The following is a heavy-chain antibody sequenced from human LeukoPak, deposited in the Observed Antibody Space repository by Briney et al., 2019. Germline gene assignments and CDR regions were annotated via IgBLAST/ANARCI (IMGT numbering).Heavy chain of an antibody. Sequence: GASVKVSCEASGYTFTSYYMHWVRQAPGQGLEWMGIVNPSGGSASYAQKFQGRVTMTRDMSTSTVYMELCSLRSEDTAVYYCARVSGSYRHFDYWGQGTLVTVSS. J-gene: IGHJ4*02. V-gene: IGHV1-46*01. CDR3: ARVSGSYRHFDY. CDR2: VNPSGGSA. D-gene: IGHD1-26*01. CDR1: GYTFTSYY.